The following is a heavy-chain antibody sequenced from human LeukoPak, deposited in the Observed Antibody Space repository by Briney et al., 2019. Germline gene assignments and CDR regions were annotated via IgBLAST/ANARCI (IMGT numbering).Heavy chain of an antibody. J-gene: IGHJ4*02. D-gene: IGHD6-13*01. V-gene: IGHV1-18*01. CDR1: GYTFTSYG. Sequence: VASVKVSCKASGYTFTSYGISWVRQAPGQGLEWMGWISAYNGNTNYAQKLQGRVTMTTDTSTSTADMELRSLRSDDTAVYYCARASSSWYVSLYYFDYWGQGTLVTVSS. CDR2: ISAYNGNT. CDR3: ARASSSWYVSLYYFDY.